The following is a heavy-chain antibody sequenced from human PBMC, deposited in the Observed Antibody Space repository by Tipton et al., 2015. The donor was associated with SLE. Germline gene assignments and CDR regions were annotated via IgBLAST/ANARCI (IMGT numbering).Heavy chain of an antibody. CDR2: IFYTGST. D-gene: IGHD2/OR15-2a*01. CDR1: GGSISSSSYY. V-gene: IGHV4-39*07. CDR3: ARTSAFRNWFDP. Sequence: TLSLTCTVSGGSISSSSYYWGWIRQPPGKGLEWIGIIFYTGSTSYNPSLKSRVTISVDSSKNQFYLTLRSVTAADTAVYYCARTSAFRNWFDPWGQGTLVTVSS. J-gene: IGHJ5*02.